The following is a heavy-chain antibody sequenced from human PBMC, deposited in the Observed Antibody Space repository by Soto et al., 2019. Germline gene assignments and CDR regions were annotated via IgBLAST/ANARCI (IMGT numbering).Heavy chain of an antibody. D-gene: IGHD3-22*01. CDR1: GFTFSSYA. J-gene: IGHJ4*02. CDR3: ARDRITMVVVPFDY. Sequence: GGSLRLSCAASGFTFSSYAMHWVRQAPGKGLEWVAVISYDGSNKYYADSVKGRFTISRDNSKNMLYLQMSDLRAEDTAVYYCARDRITMVVVPFDYWGQGXLVTVYS. V-gene: IGHV3-30-3*01. CDR2: ISYDGSNK.